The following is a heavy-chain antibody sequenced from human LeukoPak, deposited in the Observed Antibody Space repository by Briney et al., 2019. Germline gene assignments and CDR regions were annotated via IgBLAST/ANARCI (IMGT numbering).Heavy chain of an antibody. Sequence: SETLSLTCTVSGGSISSYYWSWIRQPPGKGLEWIGYIYYSGSTNYNPSLKSRVTISVDTSKIQFSLKLSSVTAADAAVYYCARVAWGMVDYWGQGTLVTVSS. D-gene: IGHD2-8*01. J-gene: IGHJ4*02. CDR2: IYYSGST. CDR1: GGSISSYY. V-gene: IGHV4-59*01. CDR3: ARVAWGMVDY.